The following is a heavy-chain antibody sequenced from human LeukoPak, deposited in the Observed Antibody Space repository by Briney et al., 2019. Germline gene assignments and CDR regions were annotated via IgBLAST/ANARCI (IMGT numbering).Heavy chain of an antibody. J-gene: IGHJ3*02. CDR2: IRDDGSDT. CDR3: AKSDGHGTGYGFHI. D-gene: IGHD6-19*01. V-gene: IGHV3-30*02. CDR1: GFTFNDYA. Sequence: GGSLRLSCAASGFTFNDYATYWVRQSLGKGLERVALIRDDGSDTYHADSVKGRFTISRDNSKNTVFLRMNSLRGEDSAIYYCAKSDGHGTGYGFHIWGQGAMVTVSS.